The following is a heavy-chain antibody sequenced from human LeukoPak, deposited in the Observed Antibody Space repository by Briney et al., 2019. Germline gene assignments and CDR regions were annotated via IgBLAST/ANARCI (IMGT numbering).Heavy chain of an antibody. V-gene: IGHV3-7*01. D-gene: IGHD3-10*01. Sequence: GRSLRLSCTTSGFNFRAYWMGWVRQAPGKGLEWVASIKKDVDEKYYVDSVKGRFTISRDNAKNSLYLHMNSLRVEDTAVYYCARGPPYGSRSDYFDYWGQGTLVTVSS. CDR3: ARGPPYGSRSDYFDY. J-gene: IGHJ4*02. CDR1: GFNFRAYW. CDR2: IKKDVDEK.